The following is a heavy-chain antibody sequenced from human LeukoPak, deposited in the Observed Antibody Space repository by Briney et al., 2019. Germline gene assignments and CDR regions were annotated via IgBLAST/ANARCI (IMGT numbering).Heavy chain of an antibody. CDR1: GYSISSGYY. D-gene: IGHD1-26*01. J-gene: IGHJ5*02. Sequence: SETLSLTCTVSGYSISSGYYWGWIRQPPGKGLEWIGSIYHSGSTYYNPSLKSRVTISVDTSKNQFSLKLSSVTAADTAVYYCAGTVAGSLAWFDPWGQGTLVTVSS. CDR3: AGTVAGSLAWFDP. CDR2: IYHSGST. V-gene: IGHV4-38-2*02.